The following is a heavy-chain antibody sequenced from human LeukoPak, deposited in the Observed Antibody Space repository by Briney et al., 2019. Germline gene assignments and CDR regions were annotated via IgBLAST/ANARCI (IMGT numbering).Heavy chain of an antibody. CDR2: IRYDGSNK. J-gene: IGHJ6*03. CDR1: GFTFSSYS. Sequence: GGSLRLSCAASGFTFSSYSMTWVRQAPGKGLEWVAFIRYDGSNKYYADSVKGRFTISRDNSKNTLYLQMNSLRAEDTAVYYCAKEGYCSSTSCYDVAYYYYYMDVWGKGTTVTVSS. CDR3: AKEGYCSSTSCYDVAYYYYYMDV. V-gene: IGHV3-30*02. D-gene: IGHD2-2*01.